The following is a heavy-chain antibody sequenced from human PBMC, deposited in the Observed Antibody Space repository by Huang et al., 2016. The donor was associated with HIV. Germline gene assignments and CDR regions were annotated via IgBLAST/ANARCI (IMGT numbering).Heavy chain of an antibody. Sequence: EVELVESGGGLVKPGGSLRLSCAASGFAFISYGMNWVRQAPGKGLEWVAFICSDSSYIYYADSVKGRVTISRDNAKSSIYLQLDSLRAEDTAVYYCAYQQWLVGGLNHWGQGTLVVVSS. V-gene: IGHV3-21*02. CDR2: ICSDSSYI. CDR1: GFAFISYG. D-gene: IGHD6-19*01. CDR3: AYQQWLVGGLNH. J-gene: IGHJ5*02.